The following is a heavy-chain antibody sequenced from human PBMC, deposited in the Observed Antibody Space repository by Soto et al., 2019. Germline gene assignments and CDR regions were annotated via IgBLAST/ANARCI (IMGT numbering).Heavy chain of an antibody. CDR2: INPNSGGT. D-gene: IGHD2-15*01. V-gene: IGHV1-2*02. Sequence: GASVKVSCKASGYTFTGYYMHWVRQAPGQGLEWMGWINPNSGGTNYAQKFQGRVTMTRDTSISTAYMALSRLRSDDTAVYYCARSLWDGYCSGGSCYSRAKANYYGMDVWGQGTTVTVSS. CDR3: ARSLWDGYCSGGSCYSRAKANYYGMDV. J-gene: IGHJ6*02. CDR1: GYTFTGYY.